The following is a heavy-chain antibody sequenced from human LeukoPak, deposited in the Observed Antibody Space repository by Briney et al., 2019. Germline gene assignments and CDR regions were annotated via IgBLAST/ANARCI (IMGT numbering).Heavy chain of an antibody. CDR3: AREGNGNYNDAFDI. Sequence: GGSLRLSCAAYGFTFSNFAMVWVRQAPGKGPEFVAGINENGGSTYYPDSVKGRFTISRDSSKNTLYLQMGSLRAEDMAVYYCAREGNGNYNDAFDIWGQGTMVTVSS. CDR1: GFTFSNFA. D-gene: IGHD1-7*01. CDR2: INENGGST. J-gene: IGHJ3*02. V-gene: IGHV3-64*02.